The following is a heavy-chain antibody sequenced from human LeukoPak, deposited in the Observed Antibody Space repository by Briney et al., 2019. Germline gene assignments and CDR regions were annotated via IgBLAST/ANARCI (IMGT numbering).Heavy chain of an antibody. Sequence: SQTLSLTCAISGDSVPSNSAAWHWIRQSPSRGLEWLGRTYYRSKWYTDYAVSVKSRITINPDTSRNQFSLQLNSVTPEDTAIYYCARNGVRNSFDYWGQGTLVTVSS. J-gene: IGHJ4*02. D-gene: IGHD3-10*01. CDR3: ARNGVRNSFDY. CDR1: GDSVPSNSAA. V-gene: IGHV6-1*01. CDR2: TYYRSKWYT.